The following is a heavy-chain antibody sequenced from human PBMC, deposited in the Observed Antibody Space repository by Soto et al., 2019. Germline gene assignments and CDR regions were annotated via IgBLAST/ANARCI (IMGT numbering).Heavy chain of an antibody. CDR1: GYSFTSYW. CDR3: ARYKPGGHYYYYGMDV. D-gene: IGHD1-20*01. J-gene: IGHJ6*02. V-gene: IGHV5-10-1*01. CDR2: IDPSDSYT. Sequence: PGESLKISCKGSGYSFTSYWISWVRQMPGKGLEWMGRIDPSDSYTNYSPSFQGHVTISADKSISTAYLQWSSLKASDTAMYYWARYKPGGHYYYYGMDVWGQGTTVTSP.